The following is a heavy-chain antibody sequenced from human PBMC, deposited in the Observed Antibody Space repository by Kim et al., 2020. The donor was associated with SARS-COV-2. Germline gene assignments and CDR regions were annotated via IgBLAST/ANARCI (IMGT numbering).Heavy chain of an antibody. V-gene: IGHV3-73*01. CDR2: ISSKVNGFAS. CDR3: TRVPGTTFD. Sequence: GGSLRLSCAASGFTFSDSAMHWVRRAPGKGLEWVGGISSKVNGFASADTVSVRVTITIASADTSLTAQLHMNSPKTADTADYYCTRVPGTTFD. D-gene: IGHD1-1*01. CDR1: GFTFSDSA. J-gene: IGHJ4*01.